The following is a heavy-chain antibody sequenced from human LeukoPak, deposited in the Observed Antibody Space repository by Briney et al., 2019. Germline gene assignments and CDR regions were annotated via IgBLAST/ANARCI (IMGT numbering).Heavy chain of an antibody. V-gene: IGHV1-2*02. CDR2: INPNSGGT. CDR1: GYTFTGYY. CDR3: ARETSSTSCYDY. Sequence: GASVKVSCKASGYTFTGYYMHWVRQAPGQGLEWMGWINPNSGGTNYAQKFQGRVTMTRDTSISTAYMELSRLRSDDTAEYYCARETSSTSCYDYWGQGTLVTVSS. D-gene: IGHD2-2*01. J-gene: IGHJ4*02.